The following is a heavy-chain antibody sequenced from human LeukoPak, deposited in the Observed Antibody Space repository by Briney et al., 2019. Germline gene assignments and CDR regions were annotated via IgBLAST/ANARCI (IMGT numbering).Heavy chain of an antibody. CDR3: ARGGPFPSGSSSREYYLDY. J-gene: IGHJ4*02. CDR1: GYDFINYG. Sequence: GASVKVSCKASGYDFINYGISWVRQAPGQGLEWMGWRIIYNGNTDYKLQGRDTMTTDTSTSTAYMEVRSLRSDDTAVYYCARGGPFPSGSSSREYYLDYWGQGTLVTVSS. V-gene: IGHV1-18*01. D-gene: IGHD6-6*01. CDR2: RIIYNGNT.